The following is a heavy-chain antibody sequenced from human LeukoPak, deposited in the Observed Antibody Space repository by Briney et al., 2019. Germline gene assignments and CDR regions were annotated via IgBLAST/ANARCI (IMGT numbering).Heavy chain of an antibody. V-gene: IGHV3-48*02. Sequence: GGSLRLSCAASGFTFSIHGMNWVRQAPGKGLEWVSYIINSSGTVYYTDSVQGRFTISRNNARNSLFLQMNSLRDEDTAVYYCARVGRGVFGMDVWGQGTTVTVSS. CDR2: IINSSGTV. D-gene: IGHD3-10*01. J-gene: IGHJ6*02. CDR1: GFTFSIHG. CDR3: ARVGRGVFGMDV.